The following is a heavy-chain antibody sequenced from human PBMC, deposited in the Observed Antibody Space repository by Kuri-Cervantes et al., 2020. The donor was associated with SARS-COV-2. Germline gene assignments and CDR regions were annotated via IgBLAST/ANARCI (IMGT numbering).Heavy chain of an antibody. D-gene: IGHD1-26*01. CDR2: IIPIFGTA. Sequence: SSVTVSCKSSVGTFSSYAISWVRQAPGQGLEWMGGIIPIFGTANYAQKFQGRVTITRDTSASTAYMELSSLRAEDTAVYYCARGLGIMGATESPGMDVWGQGTTVTVSS. CDR1: VGTFSSYA. V-gene: IGHV1-69*05. J-gene: IGHJ6*02. CDR3: ARGLGIMGATESPGMDV.